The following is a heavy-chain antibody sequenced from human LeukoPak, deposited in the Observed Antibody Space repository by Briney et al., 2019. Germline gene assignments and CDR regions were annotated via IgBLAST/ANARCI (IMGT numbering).Heavy chain of an antibody. D-gene: IGHD1-26*01. V-gene: IGHV1-2*02. CDR2: INPNTGVT. CDR1: GYTFTANY. CDR3: ARYPREGGNY. J-gene: IGHJ4*02. Sequence: GASVKVSCKASGYTFTANYIHWVRQAPGQGLEWMGWINPNTGVTNSAQRFQGRVTMTRDTSISSAYMELSRLTPDDTAVYYCARYPREGGNYWGQGTLVTVSS.